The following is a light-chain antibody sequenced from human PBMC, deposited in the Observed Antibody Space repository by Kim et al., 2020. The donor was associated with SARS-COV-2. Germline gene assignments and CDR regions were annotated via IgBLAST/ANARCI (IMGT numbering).Light chain of an antibody. CDR3: QAWDRSTVV. CDR2: QDS. V-gene: IGLV3-1*01. CDR1: KLEDKY. Sequence: SYELTQPPSVSVSPGQTASITCSGDKLEDKYPCWYQQKPDQSPVLVIYQDSKRPSGIPERFSGSNSGNTATLTISGTQAMDGADYYCQAWDRSTVVFGRGTQLTVL. J-gene: IGLJ2*01.